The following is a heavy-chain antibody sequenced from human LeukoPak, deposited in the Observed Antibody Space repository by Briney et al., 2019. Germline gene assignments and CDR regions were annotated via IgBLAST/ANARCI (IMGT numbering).Heavy chain of an antibody. CDR2: IYYSGST. CDR3: ARDRDYSNNDAFDI. Sequence: PSETLSLTCTVSGGSISSGDYYWRWIRQPPGTGLEWIGYIYYSGSTYYNPSLKSRVTISVDTSKNQFSLKLSSVTAADTAVYYCARDRDYSNNDAFDIWGQGTMVTVSS. V-gene: IGHV4-30-4*08. D-gene: IGHD4-11*01. J-gene: IGHJ3*02. CDR1: GGSISSGDYY.